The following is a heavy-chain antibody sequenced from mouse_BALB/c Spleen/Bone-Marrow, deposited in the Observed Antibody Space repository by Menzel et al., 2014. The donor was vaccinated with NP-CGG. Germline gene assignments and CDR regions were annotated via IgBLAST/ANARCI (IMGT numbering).Heavy chain of an antibody. CDR3: ARSSSYDYDVGFAY. CDR1: GYSITRDYA. Sequence: VQPQQPGPGLVKPSQSLSLTCIATGYSITRDYAWNWIRQFPGNKLEWMGYISYSGSTTYNPSLESRISITRDTSKNQFFLQLNSVTTEDTATYYCARSSSYDYDVGFAYWGQGTLVTVSA. J-gene: IGHJ3*01. CDR2: ISYSGST. D-gene: IGHD2-4*01. V-gene: IGHV3-2*02.